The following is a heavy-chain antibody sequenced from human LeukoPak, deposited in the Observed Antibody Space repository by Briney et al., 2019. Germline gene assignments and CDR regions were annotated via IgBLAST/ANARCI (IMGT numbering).Heavy chain of an antibody. D-gene: IGHD4/OR15-4a*01. V-gene: IGHV3-66*02. CDR2: IYSGGST. Sequence: GGFLRLSCAASGFTFSTYWMSWVRQAPGKGLEWVSVIYSGGSTYYADSVKGRFTISRDNSKNTLYLQMNSLRAEDTAVYYCARVLTDWGQGTLVTVSS. J-gene: IGHJ4*02. CDR1: GFTFSTYW. CDR3: ARVLTD.